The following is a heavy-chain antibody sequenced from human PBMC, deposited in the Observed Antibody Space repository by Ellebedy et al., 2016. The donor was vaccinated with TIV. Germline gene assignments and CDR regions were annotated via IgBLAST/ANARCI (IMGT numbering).Heavy chain of an antibody. J-gene: IGHJ4*02. V-gene: IGHV3-23*01. CDR3: ARPLHLGDLSLPGLDY. CDR1: GFTFSSYA. CDR2: ISGSGGST. Sequence: GGSLRLXCAASGFTFSSYAMSWVRQAPGKGLEWVSAISGSGGSTYYADSVNGRFTMSRDNPKNTLYLQMTSLRAEDTAIYYCARPLHLGDLSLPGLDYWGLGTLVTVSS. D-gene: IGHD3-16*02.